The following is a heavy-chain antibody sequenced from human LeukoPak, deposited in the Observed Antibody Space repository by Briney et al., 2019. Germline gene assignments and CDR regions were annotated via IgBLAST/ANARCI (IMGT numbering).Heavy chain of an antibody. CDR2: ISSSGSTI. CDR3: ARDWYYYDSSGYSRYFDY. D-gene: IGHD3-22*01. Sequence: GGSLRLSCAASGFTFSDYYMSWIRQAPGKGLEWVSYISSSGSTIYYADSVKGRFTISRDNAKNSLYLQMSSLRAEDTAVYYCARDWYYYDSSGYSRYFDYWGQGTLVTVSS. V-gene: IGHV3-11*01. J-gene: IGHJ4*02. CDR1: GFTFSDYY.